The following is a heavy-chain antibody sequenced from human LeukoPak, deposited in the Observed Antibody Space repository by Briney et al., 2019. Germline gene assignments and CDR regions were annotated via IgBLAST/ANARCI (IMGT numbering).Heavy chain of an antibody. Sequence: GGSLRLSCAASGFTFDDYAMQWVRQAPGKGLEWVSGISWNSVTIGYADSVKGRFTISRDSAKNSLYLQMNSLRAEDTAFYYCARAMSYSSLGGPDFWGQGSLVTVSS. V-gene: IGHV3-9*01. D-gene: IGHD6-19*01. CDR1: GFTFDDYA. CDR3: ARAMSYSSLGGPDF. J-gene: IGHJ4*02. CDR2: ISWNSVTI.